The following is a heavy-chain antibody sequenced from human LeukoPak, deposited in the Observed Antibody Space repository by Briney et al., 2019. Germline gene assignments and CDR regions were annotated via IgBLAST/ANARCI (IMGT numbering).Heavy chain of an antibody. V-gene: IGHV5-51*01. CDR1: GFRFTSYW. D-gene: IGHD5-18*01. CDR2: IYPGDSDT. Sequence: GESLKISCKGSGFRFTSYWIGWVRQMPGKGLEWMGIIYPGDSDTRYSPSFQGQVTISADKSIGTAYLQWSSLKASDTAMYYCARAVDTAMPSWGQGTLVTVSS. J-gene: IGHJ5*02. CDR3: ARAVDTAMPS.